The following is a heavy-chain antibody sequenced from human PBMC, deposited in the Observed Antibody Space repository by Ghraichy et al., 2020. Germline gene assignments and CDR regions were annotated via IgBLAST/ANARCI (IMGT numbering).Heavy chain of an antibody. D-gene: IGHD3-22*01. CDR2: ISPGGGRT. J-gene: IGHJ4*02. CDR3: AKDHPPSTMIATIDY. Sequence: GESLNISCAASGFSFSYYAMSWVRQAPGKGLEWVSAISPGGGRTYYADSVKGRFTISRDDSKNTLYLHMNSLRAEDTAIYYCAKDHPPSTMIATIDYWGQGTLVTVSS. V-gene: IGHV3-23*01. CDR1: GFSFSYYA.